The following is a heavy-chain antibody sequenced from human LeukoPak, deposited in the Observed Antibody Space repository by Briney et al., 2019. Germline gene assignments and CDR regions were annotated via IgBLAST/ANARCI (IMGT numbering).Heavy chain of an antibody. CDR3: TRGGSNYDFWSGYYPGDYYYYYMDV. CDR2: IRSKAYGGTT. D-gene: IGHD3-3*01. J-gene: IGHJ6*03. Sequence: PGGSLRLSCTASGFTFGDYAMSWVRQAPGKGLEWVGFIRSKAYGGTTEYAASVKGRFTISRDDSKSIAYLQMNSLKTEDTAVYYCTRGGSNYDFWSGYYPGDYYYYYMDVWGKGTTVTVSS. CDR1: GFTFGDYA. V-gene: IGHV3-49*04.